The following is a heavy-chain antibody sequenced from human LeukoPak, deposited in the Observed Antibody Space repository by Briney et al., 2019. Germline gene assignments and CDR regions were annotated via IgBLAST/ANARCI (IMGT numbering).Heavy chain of an antibody. CDR1: GGPIISGGYY. D-gene: IGHD5-24*01. Sequence: PSETLSLTCTVSGGPIISGGYYWSWIRQSPGEGLEWIGYIHDSGSTYYNPSLKSRLTMSVVTSKNQFSLRLNSVTAADTAVYYCARTIRDDYYFYMDVWGKGTTVTVSS. J-gene: IGHJ6*03. CDR2: IHDSGST. V-gene: IGHV4-31*03. CDR3: ARTIRDDYYFYMDV.